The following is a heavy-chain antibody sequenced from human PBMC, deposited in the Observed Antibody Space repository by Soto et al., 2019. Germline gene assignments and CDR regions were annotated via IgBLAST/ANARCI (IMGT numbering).Heavy chain of an antibody. CDR1: GDSVSSNSGA. J-gene: IGHJ4*02. CDR3: ARTQSVFDY. V-gene: IGHV6-1*01. Sequence: SQTLSLTCAISGDSVSSNSGAWNWIRQSPSRGLEWLGRTYCRSKWYSEYAVSVKGRITINPDTSKNQFSLQLNSVTPEDSAVYYCARTQSVFDYWGQGTQVTVSS. CDR2: TYCRSKWYS.